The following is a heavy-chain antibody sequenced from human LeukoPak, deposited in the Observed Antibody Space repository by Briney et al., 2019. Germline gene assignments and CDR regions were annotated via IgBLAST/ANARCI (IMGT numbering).Heavy chain of an antibody. CDR1: GFSLSTTGVG. CDR3: AHRRSAYDWNHGDFDY. V-gene: IGHV2-5*02. J-gene: IGHJ4*02. D-gene: IGHD1-14*01. Sequence: SGPTLVNPTQTLTLTCTFSGFSLSTTGVGVGWIRQPPGKALEWLALIYCDDDMRYSPSLKRRLTIFNDTSYNQVVLVMTDLDPVDTATYYCAHRRSAYDWNHGDFDYWGQGTLVTVSS. CDR2: IYCDDDM.